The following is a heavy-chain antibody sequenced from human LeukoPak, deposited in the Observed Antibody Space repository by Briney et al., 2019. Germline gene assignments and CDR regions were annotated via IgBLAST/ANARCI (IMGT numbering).Heavy chain of an antibody. Sequence: PGGSLRLSCAASGFTFSSYAMIWVRQAPGKGLEWASAISGSGGSTYYADPVKGRFTISRDNSKNTLYLQMNSLRAEDTAVYYCAKSPGYSSGWYDYWGQGTLVTVSS. CDR1: GFTFSSYA. V-gene: IGHV3-23*01. D-gene: IGHD6-19*01. J-gene: IGHJ4*02. CDR3: AKSPGYSSGWYDY. CDR2: ISGSGGST.